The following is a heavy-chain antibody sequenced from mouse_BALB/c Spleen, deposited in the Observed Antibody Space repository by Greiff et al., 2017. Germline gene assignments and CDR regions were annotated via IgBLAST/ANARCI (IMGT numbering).Heavy chain of an antibody. J-gene: IGHJ2*01. V-gene: IGHV5-6-5*01. CDR3: ARALYYGNYFDY. Sequence: EVQGVESGGGLVKPGGSLKLSCAASGFTFSSYAMSWVRQTPEKRLEWVASISSGGSTYYPDSVKGRFTISRDNARNILYLQMSSLRSEDTAMYYCARALYYGNYFDYWGQGTTLTVSS. CDR2: ISSGGST. CDR1: GFTFSSYA. D-gene: IGHD2-1*01.